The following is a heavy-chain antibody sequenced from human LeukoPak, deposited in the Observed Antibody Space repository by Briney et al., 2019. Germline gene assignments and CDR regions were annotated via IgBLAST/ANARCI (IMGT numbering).Heavy chain of an antibody. CDR2: INHSGST. CDR1: GGSFSGYY. D-gene: IGHD2-2*01. CDR3: ARYCSSTSCYQPGLDY. Sequence: SETLSLTCAVYGGSFSGYYWSWIRQPPGKGLEWIGEINHSGSTNYNPSLKSRVTISVDTSKNQFSLKLSSVTAADTAVYYCARYCSSTSCYQPGLDYWGQGTLVTVSS. J-gene: IGHJ4*02. V-gene: IGHV4-34*01.